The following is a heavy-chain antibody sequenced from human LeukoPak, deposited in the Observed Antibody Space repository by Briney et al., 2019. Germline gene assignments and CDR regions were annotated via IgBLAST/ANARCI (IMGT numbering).Heavy chain of an antibody. V-gene: IGHV1-2*02. D-gene: IGHD2-2*01. CDR3: ARLSYAEAFDY. J-gene: IGHJ4*02. CDR1: GYTFTGYY. Sequence: ASVKVSCKASGYTFTGYYMHWVRQAPGQGLEWMGWINPNSGGTNYAQKFQGRVTMTRDTSISTAYMELRSLRSDDTAVYYCARLSYAEAFDYWGQGTLVTVSS. CDR2: INPNSGGT.